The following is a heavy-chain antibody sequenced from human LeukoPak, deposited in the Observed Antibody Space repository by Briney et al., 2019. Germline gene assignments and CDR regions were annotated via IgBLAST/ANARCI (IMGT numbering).Heavy chain of an antibody. Sequence: GESLKVSCKVSGYSFTSYWIGWVRQMPGKGLEWMGIIYPGNSDTRYSPSSQGQVTISADKSISTAYLQWSSLKASDTAMYYCARQNILAATYSFDYWGQGTLVTVSS. CDR2: IYPGNSDT. D-gene: IGHD1-26*01. J-gene: IGHJ4*02. CDR1: GYSFTSYW. CDR3: ARQNILAATYSFDY. V-gene: IGHV5-51*01.